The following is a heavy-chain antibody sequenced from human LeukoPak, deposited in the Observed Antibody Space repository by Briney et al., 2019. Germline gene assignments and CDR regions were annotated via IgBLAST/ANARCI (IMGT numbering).Heavy chain of an antibody. D-gene: IGHD1-26*01. J-gene: IGHJ3*01. CDR2: IDYSGST. CDR3: ARGRRSSGRHDAFDV. V-gene: IGHV4-59*01. Sequence: SETLSLTCTVSGGSISTYYWSWIRQPPGKELEWIGYIDYSGSTNYNPSLKGRVTISLDTSKNQFSVKLSSLTTADTAVYYCARGRRSSGRHDAFDVWGQGTMVTVSS. CDR1: GGSISTYY.